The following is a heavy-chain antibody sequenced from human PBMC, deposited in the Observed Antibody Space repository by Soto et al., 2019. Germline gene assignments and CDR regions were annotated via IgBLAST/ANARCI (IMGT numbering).Heavy chain of an antibody. Sequence: GGSLRLSCVASGFTVYDYAMHWVRQAPGKGLEWVSGISANGDTIDYADSVKGRFTISRDNAKNSLFLQMNSLRPEDTALYYCAKDMKWGGMTTIHYFDSWGQGTQVTVSS. J-gene: IGHJ4*02. CDR3: AKDMKWGGMTTIHYFDS. CDR1: GFTVYDYA. CDR2: ISANGDTI. D-gene: IGHD4-17*01. V-gene: IGHV3-9*01.